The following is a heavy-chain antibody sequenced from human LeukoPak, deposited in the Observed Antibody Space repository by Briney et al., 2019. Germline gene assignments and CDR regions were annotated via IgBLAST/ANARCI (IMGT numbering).Heavy chain of an antibody. CDR2: ISSSSTYI. CDR3: ARDRDMVLPPAGLDV. J-gene: IGHJ6*04. Sequence: GGSLRLSCAASGFIFSSYGINWVRQAPGKGLEWVPFISSSSTYIYYADSVKGRFTICRDNAKNSLYLQMNSLRAEDTAVYYCARDRDMVLPPAGLDVWGRGATVTVSS. CDR1: GFIFSSYG. D-gene: IGHD2-8*01. V-gene: IGHV3-21*01.